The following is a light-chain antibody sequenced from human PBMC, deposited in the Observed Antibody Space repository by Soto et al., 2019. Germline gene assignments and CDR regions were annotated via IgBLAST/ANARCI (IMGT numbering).Light chain of an antibody. CDR1: QSGSFH. CDR3: QQTYNPPALS. J-gene: IGKJ4*01. V-gene: IGKV1-39*01. CDR2: GAS. Sequence: DIQMTQSPSSLSASVGDRVTITCRASQSGSFHLNWYQQKPGKAPKLLIYGASSLQSGVPSRFSGSGSGTDFTLTIAGLQPADFATYYCQQTYNPPALSFGGGTKVEIK.